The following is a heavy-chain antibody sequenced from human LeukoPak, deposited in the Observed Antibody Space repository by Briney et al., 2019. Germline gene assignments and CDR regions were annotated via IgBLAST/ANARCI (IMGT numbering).Heavy chain of an antibody. J-gene: IGHJ3*02. CDR2: IYTSGST. CDR1: GGSISSYY. Sequence: SETLSLTCTVSGGSISSYYWSWIRQPPGKGLEWIGYIYTSGSTNYNPSLKSRVTISVDTSKNQFSLKLSSVTAADTAVYYCARQIGGYDILTGYYVSGAFDIWGQGTIVTVSS. CDR3: ARQIGGYDILTGYYVSGAFDI. D-gene: IGHD3-9*01. V-gene: IGHV4-4*09.